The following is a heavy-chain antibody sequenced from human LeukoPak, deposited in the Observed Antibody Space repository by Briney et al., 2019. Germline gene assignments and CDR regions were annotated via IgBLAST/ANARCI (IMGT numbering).Heavy chain of an antibody. V-gene: IGHV3-11*01. J-gene: IGHJ4*02. Sequence: GGSLRLSCAASGFTFSDYYMSWIRQAPGKGLEWVSYISSSGSTIYYADSVKGRFTISRDNAKNSLYLQMNGLRAEDTAVYYCARTDCSGGSCYSGVHYFDYWGQGTLVTVSS. CDR3: ARTDCSGGSCYSGVHYFDY. CDR1: GFTFSDYY. D-gene: IGHD2-15*01. CDR2: ISSSGSTI.